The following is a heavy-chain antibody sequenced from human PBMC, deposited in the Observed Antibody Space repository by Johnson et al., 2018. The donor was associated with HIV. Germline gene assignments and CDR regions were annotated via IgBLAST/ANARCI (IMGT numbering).Heavy chain of an antibody. CDR1: GFTVSSNY. CDR2: IFGGGTT. V-gene: IGHV3-66*01. Sequence: VQLVESGGGLVQPGGSLSLSCAASGFTVSSNYMSWVRQAPGKGLEWVSVIFGGGTTYYTDSVQGRFTISRDNSKNTLYLQMNSLRAEDTAVYYCARDPFPRFYAFDIWGQGTMVTVSS. CDR3: ARDPFPRFYAFDI. J-gene: IGHJ3*02.